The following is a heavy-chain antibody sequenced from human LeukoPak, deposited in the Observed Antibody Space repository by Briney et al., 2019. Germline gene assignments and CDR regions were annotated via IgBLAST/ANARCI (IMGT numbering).Heavy chain of an antibody. CDR1: GGSISTYY. CDR2: IYYSGST. Sequence: SETLSLTCTVSGGSISTYYWSWIRRPPGKGLEWIGYIYYSGSTNYNPSLKSRVTISVDTSKNQFSLKLSSVTAADTAVYYCARSRNYYGSLSAFDIWGQGTMVTVSS. CDR3: ARSRNYYGSLSAFDI. D-gene: IGHD3-10*01. V-gene: IGHV4-59*08. J-gene: IGHJ3*02.